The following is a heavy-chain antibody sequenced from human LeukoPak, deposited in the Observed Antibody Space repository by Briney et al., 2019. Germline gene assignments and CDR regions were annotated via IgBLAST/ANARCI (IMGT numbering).Heavy chain of an antibody. J-gene: IGHJ5*02. Sequence: SETLSLTCAVCGGSFSGYYWSWIRQPPGKGLEWIGEINHSGSTNYNPSLMSRVTISVDTSKSQFSLKLSSVTAADTAVYYCARSKVPATGNWFDPWGQGTLVTVSS. CDR1: GGSFSGYY. V-gene: IGHV4-34*01. CDR3: ARSKVPATGNWFDP. D-gene: IGHD2-21*02. CDR2: INHSGST.